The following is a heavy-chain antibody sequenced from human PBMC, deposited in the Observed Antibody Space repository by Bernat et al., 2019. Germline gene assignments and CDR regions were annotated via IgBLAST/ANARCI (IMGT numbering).Heavy chain of an antibody. CDR1: GFTFSASA. CDR3: TAGYCSGGSCYIPD. D-gene: IGHD2-15*01. Sequence: EVQLVESGGGLVQPGESLKLSCAASGFTFSASAMHWVRQASGKGLEWIARIRTKPNNYATEYSASVKGRFSISRDDSKNTAYLQMNSLKTEDSAIYYCTAGYCSGGSCYIPDWGQGALITVSS. V-gene: IGHV3-73*01. J-gene: IGHJ4*02. CDR2: IRTKPNNYAT.